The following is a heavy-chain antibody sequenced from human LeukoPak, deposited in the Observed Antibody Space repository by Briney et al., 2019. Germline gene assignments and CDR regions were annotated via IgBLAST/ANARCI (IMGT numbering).Heavy chain of an antibody. J-gene: IGHJ5*02. Sequence: GGSLRLSCAASGFTFSGSAMYWVRQASGKGLEWVGRIRSKANSYATAYAASVKGRFTISRDDSKNTAYLQMNSLKTEDTAVYYCSPTAAAGPYWFDPWGQGTLVTVSS. CDR1: GFTFSGSA. D-gene: IGHD6-13*01. CDR2: IRSKANSYAT. V-gene: IGHV3-73*01. CDR3: SPTAAAGPYWFDP.